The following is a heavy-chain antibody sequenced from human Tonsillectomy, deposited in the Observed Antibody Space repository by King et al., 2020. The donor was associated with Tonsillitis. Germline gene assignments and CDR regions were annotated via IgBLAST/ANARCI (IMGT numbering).Heavy chain of an antibody. J-gene: IGHJ3*02. V-gene: IGHV5-51*03. CDR2: IYPGDADT. CDR1: GYRFTSYW. Sequence: QLVQSGAEVKKPGESLKISCKGAGYRFTSYWIGWVRQMPGKGLEWMGVIYPGDADTRYSPSFQGHVTISADKSIRTAYLQWSSLKASDTAMYYCARRNLGDAFDIWGQGTMVTVSS. CDR3: ARRNLGDAFDI.